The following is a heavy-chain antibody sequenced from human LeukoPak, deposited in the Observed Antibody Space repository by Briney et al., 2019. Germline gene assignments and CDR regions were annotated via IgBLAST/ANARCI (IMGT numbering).Heavy chain of an antibody. J-gene: IGHJ5*02. V-gene: IGHV3-23*01. CDR1: GFTFSSYG. CDR3: AKEKSGYDSPPFDP. CDR2: ISGSGGST. Sequence: GGTLRLSCAASGFTFSSYGMSWVRQAPGKGLEWVSAISGSGGSTYYADSVKGRFTISRDNSKNTLYLQMISLRAEDTAVYYCAKEKSGYDSPPFDPWGQGTLVTVSS. D-gene: IGHD5-12*01.